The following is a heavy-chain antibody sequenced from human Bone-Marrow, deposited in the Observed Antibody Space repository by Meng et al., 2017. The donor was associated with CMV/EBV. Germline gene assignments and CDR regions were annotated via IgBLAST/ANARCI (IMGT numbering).Heavy chain of an antibody. V-gene: IGHV3-21*04. CDR1: GFTFSSYS. Sequence: GGSLRLSCAVSGFTFSSYSMNWVRQAPGKGLEWVSSISSSSSYIYYADSVKGRFTLSRDNYKDTLYLQMVSLRGAGTAVYYCSRGKYSSSWYGMDVWGQGTKVTVSS. J-gene: IGHJ6*01. CDR3: SRGKYSSSWYGMDV. D-gene: IGHD6-13*01. CDR2: ISSSSSYI.